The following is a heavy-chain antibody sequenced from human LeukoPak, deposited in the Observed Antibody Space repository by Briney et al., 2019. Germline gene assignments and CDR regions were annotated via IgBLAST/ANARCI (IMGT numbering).Heavy chain of an antibody. CDR1: GGTFSSYA. J-gene: IGHJ3*02. Sequence: VASVKVSCKASGGTFSSYAISWVRQAPGQGLEWMGGIIPIFGTANYAQKFQGRVTITADESTSTAYMELSSLRSEDTAVYYCASYGSGSDFDAFDIWGQGTMVTVSS. D-gene: IGHD3-10*01. CDR3: ASYGSGSDFDAFDI. V-gene: IGHV1-69*13. CDR2: IIPIFGTA.